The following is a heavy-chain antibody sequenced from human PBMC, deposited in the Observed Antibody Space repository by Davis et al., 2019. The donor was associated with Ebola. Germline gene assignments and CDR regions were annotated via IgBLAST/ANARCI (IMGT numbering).Heavy chain of an antibody. Sequence: GESLKISCKGSGYTFVGYWIVWVRQMPGKGLEWVGVIYPGDSDTRYNPSFRGQVTISADKSIKTAFLQWSSLKASDTAMYYCASLRRTITGMDDAFDVWGQGTMVSVSS. D-gene: IGHD2-8*02. CDR3: ASLRRTITGMDDAFDV. V-gene: IGHV5-51*01. CDR2: IYPGDSDT. CDR1: GYTFVGYW. J-gene: IGHJ3*01.